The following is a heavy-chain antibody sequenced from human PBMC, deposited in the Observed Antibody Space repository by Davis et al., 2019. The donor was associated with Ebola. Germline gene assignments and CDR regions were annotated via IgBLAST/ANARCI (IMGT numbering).Heavy chain of an antibody. CDR3: ARGEYCSGGSCYSGYYYYYGMDV. Sequence: ASVKVSCKASGYTFTGYYMHWVRQAPGQRLEWMGWITPNSGGTNYAQKFQGRVTMTRDTSISTAYMELSRLRSDDTAVYYCARGEYCSGGSCYSGYYYYYGMDVWGQGTTVTVSS. J-gene: IGHJ6*02. CDR1: GYTFTGYY. CDR2: ITPNSGGT. V-gene: IGHV1-2*02. D-gene: IGHD2-15*01.